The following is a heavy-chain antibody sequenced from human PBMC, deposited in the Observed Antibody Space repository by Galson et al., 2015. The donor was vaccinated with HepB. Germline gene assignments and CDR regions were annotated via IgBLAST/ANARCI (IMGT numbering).Heavy chain of an antibody. CDR2: INHGGIP. J-gene: IGHJ6*02. D-gene: IGHD3-10*01. CDR1: GASFTDYY. CDR3: PYFFGSGSFFMDV. Sequence: ETLSLTCAVYGASFTDYYWNWIRQPPGKGPEWIGEINHGGIPKYNPSLKSRVTISIDTSKKQFSLTLNSVTAAVTAVYYCPYFFGSGSFFMDVWGQGTAVTVSS. V-gene: IGHV4-34*01.